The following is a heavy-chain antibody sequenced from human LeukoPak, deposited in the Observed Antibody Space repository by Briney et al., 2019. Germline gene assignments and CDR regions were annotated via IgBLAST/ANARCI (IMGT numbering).Heavy chain of an antibody. V-gene: IGHV4-31*03. CDR2: IYYSGST. CDR1: GGSISSSGYY. Sequence: PSETLSLTCTVSGGSISSSGYYWSWIRQHPGKGLEWIGYIYYSGSTYYNPSLKSRVTISVDTSKNQFSLKLSSVTAADTAVYYCARVGYDSSGYYPNFDYWGQGTLVTVSS. J-gene: IGHJ4*02. D-gene: IGHD3-22*01. CDR3: ARVGYDSSGYYPNFDY.